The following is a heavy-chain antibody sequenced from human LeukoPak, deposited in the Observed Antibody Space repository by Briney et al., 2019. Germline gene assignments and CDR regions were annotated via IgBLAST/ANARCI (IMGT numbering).Heavy chain of an antibody. J-gene: IGHJ4*02. CDR3: ARGKGRSLDY. Sequence: SETLSLTCAVYGGSFSGYYWSWIRQPPGKGLEWIGEINHSGSTNYNPSLKSRVTISVDTSKNQFSLKLSSVTAADTAVYYCARGKGRSLDYWGQGTLVTVSS. D-gene: IGHD3-3*01. CDR2: INHSGST. CDR1: GGSFSGYY. V-gene: IGHV4-34*01.